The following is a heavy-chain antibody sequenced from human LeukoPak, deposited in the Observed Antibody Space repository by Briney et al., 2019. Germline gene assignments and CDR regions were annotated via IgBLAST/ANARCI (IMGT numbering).Heavy chain of an antibody. CDR1: GLTIRNYW. J-gene: IGHJ4*02. V-gene: IGHV3-7*03. CDR3: AGAGLDY. Sequence: GGSLRLSCEASGLTIRNYWMSWARQALGKGLEWVANIKQDGSGKHYVDSVKGRFTISRDNTKNSLYLQMNSLRAEDAAVYYCAGAGLDYWGQGTLVTVSS. CDR2: IKQDGSGK.